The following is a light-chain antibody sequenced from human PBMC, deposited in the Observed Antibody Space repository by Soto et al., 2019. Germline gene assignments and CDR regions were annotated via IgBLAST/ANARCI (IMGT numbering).Light chain of an antibody. CDR2: DVS. Sequence: QSDLTQPASVSGSPGQSITISCTGTSSDVGGYNYVSWYQQHPGKAPKLMIYDVSNRPSGVSDRFSGSKSGNTASLTISGLQAEDEAYYCCSSYTSSSTLVVFGGRTKVTVL. CDR1: SSDVGGYNY. V-gene: IGLV2-14*01. CDR3: SSYTSSSTLVV. J-gene: IGLJ2*01.